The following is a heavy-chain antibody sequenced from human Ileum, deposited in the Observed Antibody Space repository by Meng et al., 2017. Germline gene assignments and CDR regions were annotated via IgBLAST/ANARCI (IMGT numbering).Heavy chain of an antibody. V-gene: IGHV4-4*02. CDR2: IHHSGST. D-gene: IGHD1-26*01. J-gene: IGHJ4*02. CDR3: AREWSGSYRHFDY. Sequence: QVQRQESGPVLLKPSRPLSLTCAVSRGSISTSDWWSWVRQPPGKGLEWIGEIHHSGSTNYNPSLKSRVTISVDKSKNQFSLKLNSVTAADTAVYYCAREWSGSYRHFDYWGQGTLVTVSS. CDR1: RGSISTSDW.